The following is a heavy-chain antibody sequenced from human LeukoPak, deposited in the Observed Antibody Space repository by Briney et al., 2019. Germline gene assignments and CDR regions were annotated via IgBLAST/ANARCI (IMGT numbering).Heavy chain of an antibody. CDR3: ARDRDYYGSSPYDY. CDR1: GFTFSSYA. V-gene: IGHV3-30*04. D-gene: IGHD3-10*01. Sequence: GGSLRLSCAASGFTFSSYAMHWVRQAPGKGLEWVAVISYDGSNKYYADSVKGRFTNSRDNSKNTLYLQMNSLRAEDTAVYYCARDRDYYGSSPYDYWGQGTLVTVSS. CDR2: ISYDGSNK. J-gene: IGHJ4*02.